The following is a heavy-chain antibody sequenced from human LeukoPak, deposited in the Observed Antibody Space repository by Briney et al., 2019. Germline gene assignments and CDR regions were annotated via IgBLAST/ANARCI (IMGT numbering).Heavy chain of an antibody. CDR1: GGSFSGYY. Sequence: PSETLSLTCAVYGGSFSGYYWSWVRQPPGKGLEWIGEINHSGSTNYNPSRKSRVTISVDTSKNQFSLKLSSVTAADTAVYYCASTVLGYCSGGSCPYFDYWGQGTLVTVSS. CDR2: INHSGST. J-gene: IGHJ4*02. CDR3: ASTVLGYCSGGSCPYFDY. D-gene: IGHD2-15*01. V-gene: IGHV4-34*01.